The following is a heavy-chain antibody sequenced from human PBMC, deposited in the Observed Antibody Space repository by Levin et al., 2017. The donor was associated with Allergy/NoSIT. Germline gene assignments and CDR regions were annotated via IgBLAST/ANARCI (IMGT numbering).Heavy chain of an antibody. V-gene: IGHV3-7*01. CDR3: ARVEAARIYYYYYYGMDV. Sequence: GESLKISCAASGFTFSSYWMSWVRQAPGKGLEWVANIKQDGSEKYYVDSVKGRFTISRDNAKNSLYLQMNSLRAEDTAVYYCARVEAARIYYYYYYGMDVWGQGTTVTVSS. J-gene: IGHJ6*02. D-gene: IGHD6-6*01. CDR1: GFTFSSYW. CDR2: IKQDGSEK.